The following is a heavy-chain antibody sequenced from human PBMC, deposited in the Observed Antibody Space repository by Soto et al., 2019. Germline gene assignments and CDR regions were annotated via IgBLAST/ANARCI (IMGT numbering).Heavy chain of an antibody. J-gene: IGHJ3*02. CDR2: ISSSGDNT. CDR1: GFTFSSYA. CDR3: ARVNGYVWGSYALDI. D-gene: IGHD3-16*01. Sequence: EVQLLESGGGLVQPGGSLRLSCAASGFTFSSYAMSWVRQAPGKGLEWVSAISSSGDNTYYADSVKGRFTISRDNSRNTLYLQMNTLRAEDTAIYYCARVNGYVWGSYALDIWGQGTMVSVSS. V-gene: IGHV3-23*01.